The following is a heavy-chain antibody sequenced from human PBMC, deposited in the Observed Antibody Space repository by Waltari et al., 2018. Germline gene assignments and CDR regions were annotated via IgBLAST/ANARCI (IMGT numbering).Heavy chain of an antibody. CDR2: IYYSGST. J-gene: IGHJ4*02. D-gene: IGHD6-19*01. V-gene: IGHV4-39*07. CDR1: GGSISSSSYY. CDR3: ARFVRSGWVGY. Sequence: QLQLQESGPGLVKPSETLSLTCTVSGGSISSSSYYWRWIRQPPGKGLEWIGSIYYSGSTYYNPSLKSRVTISVDTSKNQFSLKLSSVTAADTAVYYCARFVRSGWVGYWGQGTLVTVSS.